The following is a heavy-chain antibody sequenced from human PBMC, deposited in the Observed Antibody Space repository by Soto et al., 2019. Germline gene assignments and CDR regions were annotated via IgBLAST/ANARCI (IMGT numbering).Heavy chain of an antibody. J-gene: IGHJ4*02. D-gene: IGHD2-15*01. Sequence: EVQLVESGGGLVKPGGSLRLSCGAFGFTFSNAWMNWVRQAPGKGLEWGGRIKSETNGGTTEYASPVKGRFTISRDDSKNMVYLQMDSLKTEDTAVYYCARRPNAGDIGVGPLDYWGQGTLVTVSA. V-gene: IGHV3-15*07. CDR3: ARRPNAGDIGVGPLDY. CDR1: GFTFSNAW. CDR2: IKSETNGGTT.